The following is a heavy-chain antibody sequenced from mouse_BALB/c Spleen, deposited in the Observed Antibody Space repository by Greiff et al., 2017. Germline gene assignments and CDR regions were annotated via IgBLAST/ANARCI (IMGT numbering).Heavy chain of an antibody. D-gene: IGHD2-4*01. CDR2: IWWDDDK. Sequence: QVTLKESGPGILQPSQTLSLTCSFSGFSLSTSGMGVGWIRQPSGKGLEWLAHIWWDDDKRYNPALKSRLTISKDTSSNQVFLKIASVDTADTATDYLARNGGYDYDKYYARDNWGQGTAVTVSS. V-gene: IGHV8-8*01. CDR3: ARNGGYDYDKYYARDN. CDR1: GFSLSTSGMG. J-gene: IGHJ4*01.